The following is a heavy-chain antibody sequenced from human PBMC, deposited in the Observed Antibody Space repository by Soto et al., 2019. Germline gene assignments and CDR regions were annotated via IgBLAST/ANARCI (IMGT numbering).Heavy chain of an antibody. D-gene: IGHD3-22*01. Sequence: QVQLVESGEGVVQPGRSLRLSCAASGFTFSSYGMHWVSQAPGKGLEWVAVKSYDGSNKYYADSVKGRFTISRDNSKNTLYLQMNSLRAEDTAVYYCAKDWARWTTNSSGYYYPFYYWGQGTLVTVSS. CDR3: AKDWARWTTNSSGYYYPFYY. CDR2: KSYDGSNK. V-gene: IGHV3-30*18. CDR1: GFTFSSYG. J-gene: IGHJ4*02.